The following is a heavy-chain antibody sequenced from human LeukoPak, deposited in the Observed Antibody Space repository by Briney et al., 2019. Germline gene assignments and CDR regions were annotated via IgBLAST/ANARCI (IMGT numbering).Heavy chain of an antibody. Sequence: SQTLSLTCAISGDSVSSKSAAWNWIRQSPSRGLEWLGRTYYRSKWYNDYAVSVKSRITINPDTSKNQFSLKLSSVTAADTAVYYCARLISSGWTTYYYYMDVWGKGTTVTVSS. CDR1: GDSVSSKSAA. D-gene: IGHD6-19*01. V-gene: IGHV6-1*01. CDR2: TYYRSKWYN. CDR3: ARLISSGWTTYYYYMDV. J-gene: IGHJ6*03.